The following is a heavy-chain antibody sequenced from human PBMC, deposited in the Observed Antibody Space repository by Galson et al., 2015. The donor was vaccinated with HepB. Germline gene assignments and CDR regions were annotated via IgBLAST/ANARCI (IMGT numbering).Heavy chain of an antibody. CDR3: ARDRSSMAVAGPTDY. V-gene: IGHV1-24*01. J-gene: IGHJ4*02. CDR2: FDPEDGET. D-gene: IGHD6-19*01. Sequence: SVKVSCKVSGYTLTELSMHWVRQAPGKGLEWMGGFDPEDGETIYAQKFQGRATMTEDTSTDTAYMELRSLRSDDTAVYYCARDRSSMAVAGPTDYWGQGTLVTVSS. CDR1: GYTLTELS.